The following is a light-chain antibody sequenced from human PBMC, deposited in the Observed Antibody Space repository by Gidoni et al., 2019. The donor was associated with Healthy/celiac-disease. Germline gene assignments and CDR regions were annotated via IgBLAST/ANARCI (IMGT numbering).Light chain of an antibody. CDR2: ETS. J-gene: IGLJ1*01. V-gene: IGLV7-46*01. CDR3: LLSYSGALYV. CDR1: TGAVTSVHY. Sequence: QPVVTQEPSLTLSPAGTVTLTCGSSTGAVTSVHYPYWFQQKPGQAPRTLIYETSNKHSWTPARFSGSLLGGKAALTLSGAQPEDEAEYYCLLSYSGALYVFGTGTKVTVL.